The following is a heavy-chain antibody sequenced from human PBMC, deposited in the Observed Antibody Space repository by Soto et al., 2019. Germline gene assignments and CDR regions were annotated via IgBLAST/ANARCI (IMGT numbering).Heavy chain of an antibody. CDR2: IYYSGPT. CDR1: GYSISSSNW. V-gene: IGHV4-28*01. Sequence: QVQLQESGPGLVKPSDTMSLTCAVSGYSISSSNWWGWIRQPPGKGLEWIGYIYYSGPTYYTPSLKSRVTMSVDTSKNRFSLKLTSVTAVDTAVYYCARREIQGHIDYWGQGTLVTVSS. CDR3: ARREIQGHIDY. J-gene: IGHJ4*02. D-gene: IGHD1-26*01.